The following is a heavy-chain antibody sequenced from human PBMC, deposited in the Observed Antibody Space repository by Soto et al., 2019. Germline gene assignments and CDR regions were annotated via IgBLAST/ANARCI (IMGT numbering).Heavy chain of an antibody. V-gene: IGHV2-26*01. Sequence: QVTLKESGPVLVKPTETLTLTCTVSGFSLSNARMGVSWIRQPPGKALEWLAHIFSNDEKSYSTSLKSRLTIHKDTSKNQVVLTMANMDPVDTATYYCARIMAVGPPRWGDYWGQGTLVTGSS. CDR1: GFSLSNARMG. J-gene: IGHJ4*02. D-gene: IGHD6-19*01. CDR2: IFSNDEK. CDR3: ARIMAVGPPRWGDY.